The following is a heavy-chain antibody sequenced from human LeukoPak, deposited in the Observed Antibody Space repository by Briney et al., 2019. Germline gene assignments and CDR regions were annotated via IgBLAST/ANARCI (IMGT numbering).Heavy chain of an antibody. CDR1: GFTFSSYE. V-gene: IGHV3-48*03. D-gene: IGHD5-18*01. J-gene: IGHJ4*02. Sequence: PGGSLRLSCAASGFTFSSYEMNWVRQAPGEGLEWVSYISSSGRMIHYADSVKGRFTISRDNDKNTLYLQMNSLRADDTAVYYCARVDSYGPTFDYWGQGSLVSVHS. CDR2: ISSSGRMI. CDR3: ARVDSYGPTFDY.